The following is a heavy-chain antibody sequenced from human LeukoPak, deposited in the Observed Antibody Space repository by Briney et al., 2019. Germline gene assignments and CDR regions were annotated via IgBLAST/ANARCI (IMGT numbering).Heavy chain of an antibody. D-gene: IGHD3-3*01. CDR1: GFTLTSDS. Sequence: PGGSLRLSCAASGFTLTSDSMNWVRQAPGKGLEWVSSISSSSYYIYYADSVKGRFTISRDNAKNSLYLQMNSLRAEDTAVYYCARDTDYDFLDWGQGTLVTVSS. J-gene: IGHJ4*02. CDR3: ARDTDYDFLD. V-gene: IGHV3-21*01. CDR2: ISSSSYYI.